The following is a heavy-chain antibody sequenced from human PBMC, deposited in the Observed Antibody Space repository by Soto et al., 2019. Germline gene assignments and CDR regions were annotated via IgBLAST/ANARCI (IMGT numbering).Heavy chain of an antibody. CDR2: IKQDGSEK. V-gene: IGHV3-7*03. CDR1: GFTFSSYW. CDR3: AKVRLRIRFLEWLPDY. D-gene: IGHD3-3*01. Sequence: PGGSLRLSCAASGFTFSSYWMSWVRQAPGKGLEWVANIKQDGSEKYYVDSVKGRFTISRDNAKNSLYLQMNSLRDEDTAVYYCAKVRLRIRFLEWLPDYWGQGTLVTVSS. J-gene: IGHJ4*02.